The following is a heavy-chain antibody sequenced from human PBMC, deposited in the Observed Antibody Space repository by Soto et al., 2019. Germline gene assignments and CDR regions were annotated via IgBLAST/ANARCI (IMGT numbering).Heavy chain of an antibody. CDR1: GGTFSSYA. CDR2: TIPTFGTA. Sequence: QVQLVQSGAEVKKPGSSVKISCKASGGTFSSYAISWVRQAPGQGLEWLGGTIPTFGTANYAQKFQGRVTITADESASTAYMEFSGLRSEDTAVYYWARVHNLAAPVGTPAWYLDLWGRGTLVPVSS. V-gene: IGHV1-69*12. J-gene: IGHJ2*01. CDR3: ARVHNLAAPVGTPAWYLDL. D-gene: IGHD1-20*01.